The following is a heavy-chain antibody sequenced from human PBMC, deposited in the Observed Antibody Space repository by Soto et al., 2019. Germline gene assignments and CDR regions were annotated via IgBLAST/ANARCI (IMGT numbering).Heavy chain of an antibody. CDR2: IGRGGIST. CDR1: GFTFSSYA. CDR3: AKSFSEYSSGPFDY. Sequence: GSLRLSCAASGFTFSSYAMTWVRQAPGKGLEWVSAIGRGGISTHYADSVKGRFSISKDNSKNTLSLQMNSLRVEDTAIYYCAKSFSEYSSGPFDYWGQGTPVTVSS. V-gene: IGHV3-23*01. D-gene: IGHD6-19*01. J-gene: IGHJ4*02.